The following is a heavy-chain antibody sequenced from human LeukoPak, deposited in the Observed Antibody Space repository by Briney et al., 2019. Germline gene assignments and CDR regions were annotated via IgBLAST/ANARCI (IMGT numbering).Heavy chain of an antibody. D-gene: IGHD3-22*01. CDR1: GGPIRSNNYY. CDR2: IYYSGST. J-gene: IGHJ4*02. Sequence: PSETLSLTCAVSGGPIRSNNYYWGWFRQPPGKGLEWIGYIYYSGSTNYNPSLKSRVTISVDTSKNQFSLKLSSVTAADTAVYYCARVDPYYYDSSGASGYYFDYWGQGTLVTVSS. V-gene: IGHV4-61*05. CDR3: ARVDPYYYDSSGASGYYFDY.